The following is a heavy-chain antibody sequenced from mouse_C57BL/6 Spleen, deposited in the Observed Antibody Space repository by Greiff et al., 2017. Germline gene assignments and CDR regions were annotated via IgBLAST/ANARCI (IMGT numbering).Heavy chain of an antibody. CDR1: GYTFTSYW. CDR2: IHPNSGST. J-gene: IGHJ2*01. V-gene: IGHV1-64*01. Sequence: QVQLQQPGAELVKPGASVKLSCKASGYTFTSYWMHWVKQRPGQGLEWIGMIHPNSGSTNYNEKFKGKATLTVDKSSSTAYMQLSSLTSEDSAVYYCAKVYYGNSYFDYWGQGTTLTVSS. D-gene: IGHD2-1*01. CDR3: AKVYYGNSYFDY.